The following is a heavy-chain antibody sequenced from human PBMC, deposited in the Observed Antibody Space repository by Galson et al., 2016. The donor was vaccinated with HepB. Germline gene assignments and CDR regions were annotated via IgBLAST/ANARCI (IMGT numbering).Heavy chain of an antibody. D-gene: IGHD5-18*01. CDR3: ATEDTSPGRYYFDF. CDR1: GGSISSSSYY. Sequence: SETLSLTCTVSGGSISSSSYYWGWIRQPPGKGLEWIGNIYYNGTTYYNPTLKNRVTISVDTSKNQFSLKLKSVTAADTAVYYCATEDTSPGRYYFDFWGQGTLVTVSS. CDR2: IYYNGTT. J-gene: IGHJ4*02. V-gene: IGHV4-39*01.